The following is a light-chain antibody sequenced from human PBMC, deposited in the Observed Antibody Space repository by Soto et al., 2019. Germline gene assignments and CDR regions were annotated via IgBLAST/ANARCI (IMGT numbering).Light chain of an antibody. V-gene: IGLV1-40*01. CDR2: TNS. J-gene: IGLJ2*01. Sequence: QSVLTQPPSVSGAPGQRVTISCTGSSSNIGAGYDVHWYQQLPGTAPKLLIYTNSNRPSGVPDRFSGSKSGTSASLAITGLQAGDEADYYCQSYDNSLSGVVFGGGTQLTVL. CDR3: QSYDNSLSGVV. CDR1: SSNIGAGYD.